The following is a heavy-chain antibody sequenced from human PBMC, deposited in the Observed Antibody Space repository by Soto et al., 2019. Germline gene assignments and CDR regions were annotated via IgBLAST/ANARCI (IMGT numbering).Heavy chain of an antibody. CDR2: IIPIFGTA. Sequence: ASVKVSCKASGGTFSSYAISWVRQAPGQGLEWMGGIIPIFGTANYAQKFQGRVTITADESTSTAYMELSSLRSEDTAVYYCARVSGDNIDSSSWYYFDYWGQGTLVTVSS. CDR1: GGTFSSYA. CDR3: ARVSGDNIDSSSWYYFDY. D-gene: IGHD6-13*01. J-gene: IGHJ4*02. V-gene: IGHV1-69*13.